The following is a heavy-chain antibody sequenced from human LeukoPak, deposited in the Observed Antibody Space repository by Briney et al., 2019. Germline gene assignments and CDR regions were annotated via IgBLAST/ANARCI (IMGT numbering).Heavy chain of an antibody. V-gene: IGHV5-51*01. D-gene: IGHD1-26*01. CDR1: GYSFTSYW. CDR3: ARHPAIGSSGSYYFDY. CDR2: IYPGDPDT. Sequence: VESLKISCKVSGYSFTSYWIAWVRQMPGKGLEWMGIIYPGDPDTRYSPSFQGQVTISADKSISTAYLQWSSLKASDTAMFYCARHPAIGSSGSYYFDYWGQGTLATVSS. J-gene: IGHJ4*02.